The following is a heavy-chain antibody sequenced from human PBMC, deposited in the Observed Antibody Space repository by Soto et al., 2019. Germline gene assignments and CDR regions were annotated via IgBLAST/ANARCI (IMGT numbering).Heavy chain of an antibody. CDR1: GGSISSYY. V-gene: IGHV4-4*07. D-gene: IGHD6-13*01. CDR3: ERDKMIAAAGRYAFDI. CDR2: IYTSGNT. Sequence: QVQLQESGPGLVKPSETLSLTCTVSGGSISSYYWSWIRQPAGKGLEWIGLIYTSGNTNYSPSLKRRVTMSVDTSKNQFSRKLSSVTAADTAVYYCERDKMIAAAGRYAFDIWGQGTMVTVSS. J-gene: IGHJ3*02.